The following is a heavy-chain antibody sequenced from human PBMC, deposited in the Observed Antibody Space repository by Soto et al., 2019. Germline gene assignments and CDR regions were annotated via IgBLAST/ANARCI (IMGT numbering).Heavy chain of an antibody. J-gene: IGHJ4*02. CDR2: IHPRGGGS. CDR1: GYPFNTYY. D-gene: IGHD2-21*02. CDR3: ARGGHIAVVTDSLDS. V-gene: IGHV1-46*02. Sequence: ASVEVSCKSSGYPFNTYYLHWVRRAPGQGLEWMGMIHPRGGGSTYAQKFLGRVTMTMDSSTSTVFMELTSLRSADTAVYYCARGGHIAVVTDSLDSWGQGTVVTGSS.